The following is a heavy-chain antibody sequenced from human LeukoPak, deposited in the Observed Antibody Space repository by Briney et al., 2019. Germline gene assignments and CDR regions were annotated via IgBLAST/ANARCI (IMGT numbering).Heavy chain of an antibody. CDR3: AKGSRGYCSSTSCHRLT. D-gene: IGHD2-2*01. J-gene: IGHJ5*02. Sequence: GGSLRLSCAASGFTFSSYAMSWVRQAPGKGLEWVSAISGSGGSPYYADSVKGRFTISRDNSKNTLYLQMNSLRAEDTAVYYCAKGSRGYCSSTSCHRLTWGQGTLVTVSS. CDR2: ISGSGGSP. V-gene: IGHV3-23*01. CDR1: GFTFSSYA.